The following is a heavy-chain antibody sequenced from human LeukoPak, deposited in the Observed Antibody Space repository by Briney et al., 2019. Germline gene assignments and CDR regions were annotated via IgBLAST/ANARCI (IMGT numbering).Heavy chain of an antibody. CDR1: GFTFSSYS. Sequence: GSLRLSCAASGFTFSSYSMNWVRQAPGKGLEWIGEINHSGSTNYNPYLKSRVTISVDTSKNQLSLKLSSVTAADTAVYYCARGRRVSIAAAGTVLVYWGQGTLLTVSS. CDR2: INHSGST. D-gene: IGHD6-13*01. V-gene: IGHV4-34*01. CDR3: ARGRRVSIAAAGTVLVY. J-gene: IGHJ4*02.